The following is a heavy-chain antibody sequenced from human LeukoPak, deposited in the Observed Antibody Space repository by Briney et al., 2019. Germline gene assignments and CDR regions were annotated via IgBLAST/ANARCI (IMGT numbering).Heavy chain of an antibody. J-gene: IGHJ6*03. CDR3: AKMRGKYYHSYHRDA. Sequence: GGSLRLSCAASGFIFSSYAMSWVRQAPGKGLEWVSYGGSGGSTYYADSVKGRFTVSRNNSKSTLYLQMNSLTAEDTAVYYCAKMRGKYYHSYHRDAGGKGPTVTVSS. CDR2: GGSGGST. CDR1: GFIFSSYA. V-gene: IGHV3-23*01.